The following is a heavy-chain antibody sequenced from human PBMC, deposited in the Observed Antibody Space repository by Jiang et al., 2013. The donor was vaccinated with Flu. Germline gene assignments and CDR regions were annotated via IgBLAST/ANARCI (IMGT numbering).Heavy chain of an antibody. V-gene: IGHV4-39*07. CDR1: GGSISSSGYY. J-gene: IGHJ5*02. CDR3: ARDSTTVGFDP. D-gene: IGHD4-23*01. CDR2: IYYSGST. Sequence: GSGLVKPSETLSLTCTVSGGSISSSGYYWGWIRQPPGKGLEWIGSIYYSGSTSYNPSLKSRVTISVDTSKNQFSLKLSSVTAADTAVYYCARDSTTVGFDPWGQGTLVTVSS.